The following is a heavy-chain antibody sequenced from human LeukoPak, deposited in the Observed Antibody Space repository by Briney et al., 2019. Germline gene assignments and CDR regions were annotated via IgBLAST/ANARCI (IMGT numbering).Heavy chain of an antibody. D-gene: IGHD4-17*01. Sequence: GGSLRLSCAASGLTLSSYWMSWVRQAPGKGLEWVANIKQDGSEKYYVDSVEGRFTISRDNAKNSLYLQMNSLRAEDTAVYYCAREGYGPLDFWGQGTLVTASS. CDR1: GLTLSSYW. CDR2: IKQDGSEK. V-gene: IGHV3-7*01. J-gene: IGHJ4*02. CDR3: AREGYGPLDF.